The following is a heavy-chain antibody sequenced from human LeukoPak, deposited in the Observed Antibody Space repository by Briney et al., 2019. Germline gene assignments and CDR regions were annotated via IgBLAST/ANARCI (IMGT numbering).Heavy chain of an antibody. Sequence: SETLSLTCAVYGGSFSGYYWSWIRQPPGKGLEWIGEINHSGSTNYNPSLKSRVTISVDTSKNQFSLKLSSVTAADTAVYYCARYSAYYYYGMDVWGQGTPVTVSS. J-gene: IGHJ6*02. D-gene: IGHD2-21*01. CDR1: GGSFSGYY. CDR3: ARYSAYYYYGMDV. V-gene: IGHV4-34*01. CDR2: INHSGST.